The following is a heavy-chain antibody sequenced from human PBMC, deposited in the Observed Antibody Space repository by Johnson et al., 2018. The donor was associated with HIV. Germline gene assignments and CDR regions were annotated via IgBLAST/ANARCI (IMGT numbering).Heavy chain of an antibody. CDR3: TIRGYYDSSVYAFDI. V-gene: IGHV3-73*02. Sequence: VQLVESGGGLVQPGGSLKLSCAASGFTFSGSAMHWVRQASGKGLEWVGRIRSKANSYATAYAASVKGRFTISRDDSKNTAYLQMNSLKTEDTAVYYCTIRGYYDSSVYAFDIWGQGTMVTVSS. CDR2: IRSKANSYAT. D-gene: IGHD3-22*01. CDR1: GFTFSGSA. J-gene: IGHJ3*02.